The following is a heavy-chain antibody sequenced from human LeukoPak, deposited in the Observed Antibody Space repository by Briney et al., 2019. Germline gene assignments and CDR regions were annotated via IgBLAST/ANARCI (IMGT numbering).Heavy chain of an antibody. D-gene: IGHD3-10*01. V-gene: IGHV1-2*02. CDR3: ARSMVRGQYYFDY. Sequence: ASVKVSCKASGYTFTAYYMHWVRQAPGQGLEWMGWINPNSGGTNYAQKFQGRVTMTRDTSISTAYMELSRLRSDDTAVYYCARSMVRGQYYFDYWGQGTLVTVSS. CDR2: INPNSGGT. CDR1: GYTFTAYY. J-gene: IGHJ4*02.